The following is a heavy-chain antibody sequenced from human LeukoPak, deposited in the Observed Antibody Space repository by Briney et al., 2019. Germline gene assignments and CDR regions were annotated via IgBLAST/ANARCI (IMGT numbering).Heavy chain of an antibody. CDR3: AREARLGGFGELFPCWFDP. J-gene: IGHJ5*02. D-gene: IGHD3-10*01. V-gene: IGHV4-61*02. CDR2: IYTSGST. CDR1: GGSISSGSYY. Sequence: SQTLSLTCTVSGGSISSGSYYWSWIRQPAGKGLEWIGRIYTSGSTNYNPSLKSRVTISVDTSKNQFSLKLSSVTAADTAVYYCAREARLGGFGELFPCWFDPWGQGTLVTVSS.